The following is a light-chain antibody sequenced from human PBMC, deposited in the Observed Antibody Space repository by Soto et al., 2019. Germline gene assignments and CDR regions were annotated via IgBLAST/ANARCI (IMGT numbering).Light chain of an antibody. CDR2: DAS. Sequence: EIVMTQSPATLSVSPGERATPSCRASQGISNNLAWYQQKPGQAPRLLIFDASTRATSIPARFSGSGSGTEFTLTISSLQSEDFAVYYCQQFNTWPRVTFGQGTRLEIK. V-gene: IGKV3D-15*01. CDR3: QQFNTWPRVT. CDR1: QGISNN. J-gene: IGKJ5*01.